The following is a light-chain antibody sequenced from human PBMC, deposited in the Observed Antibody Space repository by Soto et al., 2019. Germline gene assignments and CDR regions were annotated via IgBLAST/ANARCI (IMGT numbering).Light chain of an antibody. CDR1: QGISSY. J-gene: IGKJ4*01. Sequence: AIRMTQSPSSFSASTGDRVTITCRASQGISSYLAWYQQKPGKAPKLLIHAASTLQSGVPSRFSGSGSGTDFTLTISCLQSEDFATYYXQQYYXYPRTFGGGTKVDIK. CDR2: AAS. V-gene: IGKV1-8*01. CDR3: QQYYXYPRT.